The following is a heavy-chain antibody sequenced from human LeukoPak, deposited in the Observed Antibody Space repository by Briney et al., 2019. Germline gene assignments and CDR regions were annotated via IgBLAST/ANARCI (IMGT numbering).Heavy chain of an antibody. D-gene: IGHD5-24*01. CDR1: GFRFTDYW. V-gene: IGHV5-51*01. CDR2: IYPGDSDS. Sequence: GESLKISCKGSGFRFTDYWIAWVRQMPGKGLEWMGIIYPGDSDSRYSPSFQGQVTFSADTSMSTASLHWSSLEASDTAMYYCARGATISPPFDYWGQGTLVTVSS. CDR3: ARGATISPPFDY. J-gene: IGHJ4*02.